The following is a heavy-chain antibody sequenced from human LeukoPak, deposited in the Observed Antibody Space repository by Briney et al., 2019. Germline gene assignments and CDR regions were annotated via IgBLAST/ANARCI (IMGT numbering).Heavy chain of an antibody. V-gene: IGHV3-74*01. CDR3: SNGYYYDLFDY. D-gene: IGHD3-22*01. CDR2: INSDGSST. CDR1: GFTFSSYW. J-gene: IGHJ4*02. Sequence: GGSLRLSCAASGFTFSSYWMHWVRQAPGKGLVWVSRINSDGSSTSYADSVKGRFTISRDNAKNTLYLQMNSLRAEDTAVYYCSNGYYYDLFDYWGQGTLVTVSS.